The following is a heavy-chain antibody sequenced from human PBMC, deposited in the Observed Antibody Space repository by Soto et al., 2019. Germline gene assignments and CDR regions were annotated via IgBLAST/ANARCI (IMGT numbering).Heavy chain of an antibody. Sequence: ASVKVSCKASGYTFTSYDINWVRQATGQGLEWMGWMNPNSGNTGYAQKFQGRVTMTRNTSISTAYMELSSLRSEGTAVYYCASTYSSSWYALYYYGMDVWGQGTTVTVSS. V-gene: IGHV1-8*01. CDR1: GYTFTSYD. J-gene: IGHJ6*02. D-gene: IGHD6-13*01. CDR2: MNPNSGNT. CDR3: ASTYSSSWYALYYYGMDV.